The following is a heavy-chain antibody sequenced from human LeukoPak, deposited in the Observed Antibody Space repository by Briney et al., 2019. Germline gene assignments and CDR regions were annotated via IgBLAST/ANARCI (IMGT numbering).Heavy chain of an antibody. CDR2: ISAYNGNT. CDR3: ARDSYVVATLRHFDY. CDR1: GYTFTSYG. V-gene: IGHV1-18*01. J-gene: IGHJ4*02. D-gene: IGHD5-12*01. Sequence: ASVKVSCKASGYTFTSYGISWVRQAPGQGLEWMGWISAYNGNTNYAQKLQGRVTMTTDTSTSSAYMELRSLRSDDTAVYYCARDSYVVATLRHFDYWGQGTLVTVSS.